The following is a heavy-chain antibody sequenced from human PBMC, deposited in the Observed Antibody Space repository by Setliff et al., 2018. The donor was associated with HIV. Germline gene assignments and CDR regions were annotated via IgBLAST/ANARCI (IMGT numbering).Heavy chain of an antibody. V-gene: IGHV1-46*01. CDR2: INPSGEST. CDR3: ARGYYNFWSGYYDSRFPNPIDAFDI. CDR1: GGTFRTYA. J-gene: IGHJ3*02. Sequence: ASVKVSCKASGGTFRTYAVAWVRQAPGQGLEWMGIINPSGESTTYAQRFQGRVTMTTDRSTSTVYMELRSLRSDDTAVYYCARGYYNFWSGYYDSRFPNPIDAFDIWGQGTMVTVSS. D-gene: IGHD3-3*01.